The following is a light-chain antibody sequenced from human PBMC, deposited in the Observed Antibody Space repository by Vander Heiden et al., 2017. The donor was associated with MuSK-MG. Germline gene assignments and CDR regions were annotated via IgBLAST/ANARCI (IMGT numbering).Light chain of an antibody. CDR1: QDISSY. Sequence: DIQLTQSPSFLSASVGDRVTITCRASQDISSYLAWYQQKPGKAPKVLIYAASSLQSGVPSRFSGSGSGTEFTLTISSLQPEDFATYYCQRLTSYGKTFGQGTKVEIK. J-gene: IGKJ1*01. CDR2: AAS. V-gene: IGKV1-9*01. CDR3: QRLTSYGKT.